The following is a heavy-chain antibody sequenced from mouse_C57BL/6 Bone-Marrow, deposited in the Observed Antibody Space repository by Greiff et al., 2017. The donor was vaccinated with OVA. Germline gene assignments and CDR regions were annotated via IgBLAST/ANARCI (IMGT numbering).Heavy chain of an antibody. J-gene: IGHJ4*01. CDR3: ATYGSESLYAMDY. Sequence: QVHVKQPGAELVMPGASVKLSCKASGYTFTSYWMHWVKQRPGQGLEWIGEIDPSDSYTNYNQKFKGKSTLTVDKSSSTAYMQLSSLTSEDSAVYYCATYGSESLYAMDYWGQGTSVTVSS. V-gene: IGHV1-69*01. CDR1: GYTFTSYW. CDR2: IDPSDSYT. D-gene: IGHD1-1*01.